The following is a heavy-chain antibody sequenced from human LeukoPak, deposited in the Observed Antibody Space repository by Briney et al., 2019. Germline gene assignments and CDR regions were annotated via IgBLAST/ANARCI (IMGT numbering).Heavy chain of an antibody. Sequence: PGGSLRLSCAASGFTFSNYSMNWVRQAPGKGLEWVSSINAENYIYYADSVKGRFTISRDNARNSLYLQMNSLTAEDTAVYYCARASSIDYWGQGTLVTVSS. CDR2: INAENYI. D-gene: IGHD3-10*01. J-gene: IGHJ4*02. CDR1: GFTFSNYS. CDR3: ARASSIDY. V-gene: IGHV3-21*01.